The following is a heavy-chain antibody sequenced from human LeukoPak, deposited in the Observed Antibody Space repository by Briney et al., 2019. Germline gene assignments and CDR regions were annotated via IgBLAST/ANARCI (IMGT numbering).Heavy chain of an antibody. CDR3: VRDRITMVRGVYNWFDP. Sequence: GASVKVSCKASGYTFTSYYMHWVRQAPGQGLEWMGIINPSGGSTSYAQKFQGRVTMTRDTSTSAVYMELSSLRSEDTAVYYCVRDRITMVRGVYNWFDPWGQGTLVTVSS. V-gene: IGHV1-46*01. CDR1: GYTFTSYY. J-gene: IGHJ5*02. D-gene: IGHD3-10*01. CDR2: INPSGGST.